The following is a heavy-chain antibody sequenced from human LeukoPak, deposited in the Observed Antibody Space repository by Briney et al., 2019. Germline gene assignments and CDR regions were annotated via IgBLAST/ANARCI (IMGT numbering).Heavy chain of an antibody. CDR3: ARGGFTTMVRGVIITLDAFDI. D-gene: IGHD3-10*01. J-gene: IGHJ3*02. CDR1: GYTFTSYG. V-gene: IGHV1-18*01. CDR2: ISAYNGNT. Sequence: ASVTVSCKASGYTFTSYGISWVRQAPGQGREWMGWISAYNGNTNYAQKLQGRVTMTTDTSTSTAYMELSSLRSEDTAVYYCARGGFTTMVRGVIITLDAFDIWGQGTMVTVSS.